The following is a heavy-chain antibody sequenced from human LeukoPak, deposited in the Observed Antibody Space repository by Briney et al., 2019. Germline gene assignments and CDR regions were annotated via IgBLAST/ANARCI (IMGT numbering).Heavy chain of an antibody. CDR3: ARSGLLYFDY. CDR1: GDSINSGGYY. J-gene: IGHJ4*02. CDR2: IYYSGTT. V-gene: IGHV4-31*11. Sequence: SETLSLTCAVSGDSINSGGYYWSWIRQHPGKGLEWIGYIYYSGTTYYNPSLESRVTISVDTSENQFSLKLSSVTAADTAVYYCARSGLLYFDYWGQGTLVTVSS.